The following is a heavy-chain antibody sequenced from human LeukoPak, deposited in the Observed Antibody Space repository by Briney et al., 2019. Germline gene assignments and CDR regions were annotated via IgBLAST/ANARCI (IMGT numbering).Heavy chain of an antibody. J-gene: IGHJ4*02. CDR2: ISGGGSST. CDR1: GFTFSSYG. Sequence: GGSLRLSCAASGFTFSSYGMSWVRQAPGKGLEWVSAISGGGSSTYYADAVKGRFTISRDNSKNTLYLQMNSLRAEDTAVYYCAKDASGGMAINHFDYWGQGTLVTVSS. V-gene: IGHV3-23*01. CDR3: AKDASGGMAINHFDY. D-gene: IGHD6-13*01.